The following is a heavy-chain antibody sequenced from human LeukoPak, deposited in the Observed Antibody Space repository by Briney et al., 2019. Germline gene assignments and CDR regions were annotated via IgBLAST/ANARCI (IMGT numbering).Heavy chain of an antibody. D-gene: IGHD2-2*01. J-gene: IGHJ1*01. CDR3: ARHSSETVVPAAMDPGYFQL. CDR1: GGSISSGGYS. Sequence: PSETLSLTCAVSGGSISSGGYSWSWIRQPPGKGLEWIGYIYHSGSTYYNPSLKSRVTISVDRSKNQFSLKLSSVTAADTAVYYCARHSSETVVPAAMDPGYFQLWGQGTLVTVSS. V-gene: IGHV4-30-2*01. CDR2: IYHSGST.